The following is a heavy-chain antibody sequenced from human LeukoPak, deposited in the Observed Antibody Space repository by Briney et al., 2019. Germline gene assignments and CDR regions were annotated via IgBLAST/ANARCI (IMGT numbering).Heavy chain of an antibody. J-gene: IGHJ4*02. V-gene: IGHV3-30*03. CDR3: AIAVRCIMLRVGFFDY. D-gene: IGHD2-15*01. CDR2: ISSDGINK. Sequence: GGCLRLSCAASGFTFSSYGIHWVRQAPGKGLEWVAVISSDGINKYYADSVKGRFTISRANSKNTLYLQMNSLRAEDTAVYYCAIAVRCIMLRVGFFDYWGQGTLVTLSS. CDR1: GFTFSSYG.